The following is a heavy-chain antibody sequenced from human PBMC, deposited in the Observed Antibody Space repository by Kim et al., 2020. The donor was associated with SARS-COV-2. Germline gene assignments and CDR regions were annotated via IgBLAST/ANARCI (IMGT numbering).Heavy chain of an antibody. CDR1: GAAITSSNW. Sequence: SETLSLTCAVTGAAITSSNWWSWVRQPPGKGLEWIGEISPSGSTNYSPSLKSRLTLSIDKSKTLLSLDLNSVTAADTAAYYCARAVSSAWSLSDWLDP. J-gene: IGHJ5*02. V-gene: IGHV4-4*02. CDR3: ARAVSSAWSLSDWLDP. D-gene: IGHD6-19*01. CDR2: ISPSGST.